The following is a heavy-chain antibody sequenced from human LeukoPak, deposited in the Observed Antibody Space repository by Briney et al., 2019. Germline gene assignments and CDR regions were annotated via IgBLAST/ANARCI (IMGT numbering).Heavy chain of an antibody. CDR2: INTNTGNR. CDR1: GYTFTSYA. V-gene: IGHV7-4-1*02. Sequence: GASVKVSCKASGYTFTSYAMNWVRQAPGQGLEWMGWINTNTGNRTYAQGFTGRFVFSLDTSVSTAYLQISSLKAEDTGVYYCARAPSHSSVYYYAEYFQNWGQGTLVTVSS. CDR3: ARAPSHSSVYYYAEYFQN. D-gene: IGHD3-22*01. J-gene: IGHJ1*01.